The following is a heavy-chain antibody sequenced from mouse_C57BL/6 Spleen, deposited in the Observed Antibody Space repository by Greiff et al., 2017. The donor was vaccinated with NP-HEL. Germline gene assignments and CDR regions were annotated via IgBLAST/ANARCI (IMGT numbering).Heavy chain of an antibody. CDR2: IWRGGST. CDR3: AKNPHITTVVGDAMDY. Sequence: VQGVESGPGLVQPSQSLSITCTVSGFSLTSYGVHWVRQSPGKGLEWLGVIWRGGSTDYNAAFMSRLSITKDNSKSQVFFKMNSLQADDTAIYYCAKNPHITTVVGDAMDYWGQGTSVTVSS. CDR1: GFSLTSYG. V-gene: IGHV2-5*01. J-gene: IGHJ4*01. D-gene: IGHD1-1*01.